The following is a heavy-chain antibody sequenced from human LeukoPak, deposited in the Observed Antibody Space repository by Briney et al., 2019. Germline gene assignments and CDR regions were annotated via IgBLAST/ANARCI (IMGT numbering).Heavy chain of an antibody. J-gene: IGHJ4*02. D-gene: IGHD3-3*01. CDR1: GGSFCGYY. CDR3: ARGGSSWSGYYRDYYFDY. V-gene: IGHV4-34*01. Sequence: EALALTLAVHGGSFCGYYWSWVPQPPGKGLEWIGEINDSGSTNYQPSLKGGFTIPVNTSQKQFSLNLSAVPAAETPGFFCARGGSSWSGYYRDYYFDYWGEGTVDTVSS. CDR2: INDSGST.